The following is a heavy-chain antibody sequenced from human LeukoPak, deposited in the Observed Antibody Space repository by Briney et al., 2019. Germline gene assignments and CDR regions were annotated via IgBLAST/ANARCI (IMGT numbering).Heavy chain of an antibody. J-gene: IGHJ4*02. V-gene: IGHV3-21*04. Sequence: GGSLRLSCAASGFTFSNYNMNWVRQAPGKGLEWVSSISSSSYIYYADSVKGRFTISRDNTKNPLYLQMNSLRAEDTAVYYCAKVGFSEMEWLLYSDHWGQGTLVTVSS. CDR1: GFTFSNYN. CDR3: AKVGFSEMEWLLYSDH. D-gene: IGHD3-3*01. CDR2: ISSSSYI.